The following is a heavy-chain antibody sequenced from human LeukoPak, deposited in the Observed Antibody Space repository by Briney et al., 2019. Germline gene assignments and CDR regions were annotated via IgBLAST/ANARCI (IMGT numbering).Heavy chain of an antibody. CDR2: ISSSSSYI. CDR1: GFTFSSYE. V-gene: IGHV3-21*01. Sequence: GGSLRLSCAASGFTFSSYEMNWVRQAPGKGLEWVSSISSSSSYIYYADSVKGRFTISRDNAKNSLYLQMNSLRAEDTAVYYCARDRPRIAAAGNTIDYWGQGTLVTVSS. D-gene: IGHD6-13*01. CDR3: ARDRPRIAAAGNTIDY. J-gene: IGHJ4*02.